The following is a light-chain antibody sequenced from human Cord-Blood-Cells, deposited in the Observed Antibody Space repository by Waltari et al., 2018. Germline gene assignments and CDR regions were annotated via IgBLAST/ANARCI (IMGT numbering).Light chain of an antibody. CDR2: EGS. CDR1: SSDVWSYNL. CDR3: CSYAGSSTLV. V-gene: IGLV2-23*01. Sequence: QSALTQPASVSGSPGQSITISCTGTSSDVWSYNLVSWYQQHPGKAPKLMSYEGSKRPSGVSNRFSGSKAGNTAYLTISGLQAEDEADYYCCSYAGSSTLVFGGGTKLTVL. J-gene: IGLJ2*01.